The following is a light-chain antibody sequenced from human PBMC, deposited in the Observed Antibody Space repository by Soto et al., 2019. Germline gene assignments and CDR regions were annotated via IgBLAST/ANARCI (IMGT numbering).Light chain of an antibody. Sequence: ASRMTQSPSSLSASTGDRVTITCRASQGISSYLAWYQQKPGKAPKLLIYAASTLQSGVPSRFSGSGSGTDFTLTISSLQPEDFATYYCQQSYSTITFGQGTRLEIK. V-gene: IGKV1-8*01. CDR3: QQSYSTIT. J-gene: IGKJ5*01. CDR2: AAS. CDR1: QGISSY.